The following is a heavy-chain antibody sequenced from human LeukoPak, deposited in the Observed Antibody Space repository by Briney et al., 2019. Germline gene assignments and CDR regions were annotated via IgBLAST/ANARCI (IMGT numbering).Heavy chain of an antibody. D-gene: IGHD6-19*01. Sequence: GGSLRLSCAASGFTFSSMNWVRQAPGKGLEWVSSISSSSSYIYYADSVKGRFTISRDNSKNTLYLQMNSLRAEDTAVYYCAKDRLYSSGWYFGYWGQGTLVTVSS. J-gene: IGHJ4*02. CDR2: ISSSSSYI. CDR1: GFTFSS. V-gene: IGHV3-21*04. CDR3: AKDRLYSSGWYFGY.